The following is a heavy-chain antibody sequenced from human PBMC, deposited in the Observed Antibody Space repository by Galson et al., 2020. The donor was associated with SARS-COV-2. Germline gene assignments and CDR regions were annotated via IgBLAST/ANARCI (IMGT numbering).Heavy chain of an antibody. CDR1: GFTFSSYA. D-gene: IGHD1-26*01. V-gene: IGHV3-23*01. CDR3: AKALVGATTTNWFDP. CDR2: ISGSGGST. J-gene: IGHJ5*02. Sequence: GGSLRLSCAASGFTFSSYAMSWVRQAPGKGLEWVSAISGSGGSTYYADSVKGRFTISRDNSKNTLYLQMNSLRAEDTAVYYCAKALVGATTTNWFDPWGQGTLVTVSS.